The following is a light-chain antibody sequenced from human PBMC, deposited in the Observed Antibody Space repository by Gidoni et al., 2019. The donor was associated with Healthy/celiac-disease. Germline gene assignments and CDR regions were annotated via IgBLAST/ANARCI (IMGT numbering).Light chain of an antibody. J-gene: IGKJ5*01. CDR2: AAS. CDR1: QGISSY. CDR3: QQLNSYPRIT. V-gene: IGKV1-9*01. Sequence: DIQLTHFPSFLSASVGDRVTITCRARQGISSYLAWYQQKPGKAPKLLIYAASTLQSGVPSWFSGSGCGTEFTITISSLQHEDFATYYCQQLNSYPRITFGQGTRLEIK.